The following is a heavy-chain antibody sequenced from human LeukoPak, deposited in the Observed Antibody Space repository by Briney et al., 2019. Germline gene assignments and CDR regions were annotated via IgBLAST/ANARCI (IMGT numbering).Heavy chain of an antibody. D-gene: IGHD3-16*02. CDR2: IRGSGGST. CDR1: GFTFSSYA. CDR3: AKVLGESWGSYRSKPHFDY. Sequence: PGGSLRLSCAASGFTFSSYAMSWVRQAPGKGLEWVSVIRGSGGSTYYADSVKGRFTISRDNSKNTLYLQVNSLTAEDTAVFYCAKVLGESWGSYRSKPHFDYWGQGTLVTVSS. V-gene: IGHV3-23*01. J-gene: IGHJ4*02.